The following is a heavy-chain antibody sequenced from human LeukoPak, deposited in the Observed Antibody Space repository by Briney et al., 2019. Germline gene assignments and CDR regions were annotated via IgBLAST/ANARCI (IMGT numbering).Heavy chain of an antibody. D-gene: IGHD5-12*01. CDR2: IFYSGST. CDR3: AREGYSGYAFWFDP. V-gene: IGHV4-39*02. J-gene: IGHJ5*02. CDR1: GGSISSSSYY. Sequence: SETLSLTCNVSGGSISSSSYYWGWLRQPPGKGLEWIGSIFYSGSTYYSPSLKSRVTISVDTSKNQFSLQLNSVTPEDTAVYYCAREGYSGYAFWFDPWGQGTLVTVSS.